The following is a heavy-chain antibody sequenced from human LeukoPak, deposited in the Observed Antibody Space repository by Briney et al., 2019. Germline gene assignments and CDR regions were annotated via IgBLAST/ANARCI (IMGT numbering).Heavy chain of an antibody. CDR2: INHSGST. J-gene: IGHJ3*02. Sequence: PSETLSLTCTVSGGSISSSSYYWRWLRQPPGRGREWVGKINHSGSTNYNPSLKSRVTISVDTSKNQFSLKLSSVTAADTAVYYCASVYYDSSGYYYLDAFDIGGQGTMVTVSP. CDR1: GGSISSSSYY. V-gene: IGHV4-39*07. D-gene: IGHD3-22*01. CDR3: ASVYYDSSGYYYLDAFDI.